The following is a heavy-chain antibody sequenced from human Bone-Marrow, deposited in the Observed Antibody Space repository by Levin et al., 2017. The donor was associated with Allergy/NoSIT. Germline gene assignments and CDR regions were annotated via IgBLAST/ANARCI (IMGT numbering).Heavy chain of an antibody. D-gene: IGHD5-18*01. J-gene: IGHJ5*02. CDR2: IYYSGST. CDR1: GGSVSSGSYY. V-gene: IGHV4-61*01. CDR3: AREIQLGESNWFDP. Sequence: PSETLSLTCTVSGGSVSSGSYYWSWIRQPPGKGLEWIGYIYYSGSTNYNPSLKSRVTISVDTSKNQFSLKLSSVTAADTAVYYCAREIQLGESNWFDPWGQGTLVTVSS.